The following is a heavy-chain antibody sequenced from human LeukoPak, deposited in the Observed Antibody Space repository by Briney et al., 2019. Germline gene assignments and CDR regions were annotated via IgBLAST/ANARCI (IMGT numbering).Heavy chain of an antibody. Sequence: GGSLRLSCAASGFTFSTYTMTWVRQAPGKGLEWVSGITSSGGSTFYADSVKGRFTISGDNSKNALYLQINSLRAEDTAVYYCAKDMYISSWYYFDYWGQGTLVTVSS. CDR3: AKDMYISSWYYFDY. CDR2: ITSSGGST. CDR1: GFTFSTYT. V-gene: IGHV3-23*01. D-gene: IGHD6-13*01. J-gene: IGHJ4*02.